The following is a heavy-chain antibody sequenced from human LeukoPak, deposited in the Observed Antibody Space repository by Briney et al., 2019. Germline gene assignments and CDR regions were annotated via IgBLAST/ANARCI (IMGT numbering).Heavy chain of an antibody. CDR3: TRAQGYGLHY. D-gene: IGHD4-17*01. V-gene: IGHV3-11*05. CDR1: GFTFSDYY. J-gene: IGHJ4*02. Sequence: GGSLRLSCAASGFTFSDYYMNWIRQAPGKGLEWVSYISSGSTYTNHADSVKGRVTISRDNAKNSLYLQMKSLRAEDTAVYYCTRAQGYGLHYWGQGTLVTVSS. CDR2: ISSGSTYT.